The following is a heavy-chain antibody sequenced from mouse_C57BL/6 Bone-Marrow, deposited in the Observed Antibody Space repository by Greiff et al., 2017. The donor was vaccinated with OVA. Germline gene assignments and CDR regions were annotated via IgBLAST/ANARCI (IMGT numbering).Heavy chain of an antibody. CDR1: GYTFTDYE. CDR2: IDPETGGT. Sequence: VQLVESGAELVRPGASVTLSCKASGYTFTDYEMHWVKQTPVHGLEWIGAIDPETGGTAYNQKFKGKAILTADKSSSTAYMELRSLTSEDSSVYYWTRGYSNYYAMDYWGQGTSVTVSS. CDR3: TRGYSNYYAMDY. D-gene: IGHD2-5*01. V-gene: IGHV1-15*01. J-gene: IGHJ4*01.